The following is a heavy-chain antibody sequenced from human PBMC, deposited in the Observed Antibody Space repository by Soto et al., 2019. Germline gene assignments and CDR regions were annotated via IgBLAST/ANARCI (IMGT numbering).Heavy chain of an antibody. CDR3: SRIEIASIX. CDR2: IYYTGST. CDR1: GASIRSGGYY. D-gene: IGHD3-22*01. J-gene: IGHJ4*02. V-gene: IGHV4-31*03. Sequence: TLSLTFSVSGASIRSGGYYWSWLRQSPGKGLELIGDIYYTGSTFYSPSLKSRLTISLDTSKNQFSVDLRSVTAADTAMYFCSRIEIASIXWGRGTLVTVSX.